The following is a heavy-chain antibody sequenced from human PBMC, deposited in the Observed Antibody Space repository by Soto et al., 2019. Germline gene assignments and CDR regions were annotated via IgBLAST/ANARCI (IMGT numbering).Heavy chain of an antibody. CDR2: ISHDGSNK. D-gene: IGHD1-1*01. V-gene: IGHV3-30*18. CDR3: AKAPNWNPTYYYYMDV. CDR1: GFTFSSYA. J-gene: IGHJ6*03. Sequence: PGGSLRLSCAASGFTFSSYAMQWVRQAPGKGLEWVAVISHDGSNKYYADSVKGRFTISRDNSENTLYLQMDSLRAEDTAVYYCAKAPNWNPTYYYYMDVWGKGATVTVSS.